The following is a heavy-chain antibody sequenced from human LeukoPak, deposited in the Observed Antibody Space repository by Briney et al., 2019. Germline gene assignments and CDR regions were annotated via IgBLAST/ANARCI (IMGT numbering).Heavy chain of an antibody. Sequence: SVKVSCKASEGTFSSYAISWVRQAPGQGLEWMGRIIPIFGTANYAQKFQGRVTITADKSTSTAYMELSSLRSEDTAVYYCARDRLAGYSSSSFDYWGQGTLVTVSS. CDR2: IIPIFGTA. CDR1: EGTFSSYA. J-gene: IGHJ4*02. V-gene: IGHV1-69*06. D-gene: IGHD6-13*01. CDR3: ARDRLAGYSSSSFDY.